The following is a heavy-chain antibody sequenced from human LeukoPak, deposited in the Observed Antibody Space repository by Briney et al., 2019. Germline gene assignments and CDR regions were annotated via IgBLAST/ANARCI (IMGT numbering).Heavy chain of an antibody. D-gene: IGHD3-22*01. J-gene: IGHJ3*02. CDR2: IYPGDSDT. CDR3: ARRGDDYYDSSGYYMAAFDI. Sequence: GESLKISCKASGYSFVSHWIVWVRQMPGKGLEWMGIIYPGDSDTRYSPSFQGQVTISADKSISTAYLQWSSLKASDTAMYYYARRGDDYYDSSGYYMAAFDIWGQGTMVTVSS. CDR1: GYSFVSHW. V-gene: IGHV5-51*01.